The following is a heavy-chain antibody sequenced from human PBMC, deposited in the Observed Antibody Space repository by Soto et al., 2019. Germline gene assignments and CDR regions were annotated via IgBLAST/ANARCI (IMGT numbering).Heavy chain of an antibody. D-gene: IGHD5-18*01. Sequence: PSETLSLTCTVSGGSISSSYYWGWIRQPPGKGLEWIGSIYYSGSTYYNPSLKSRVTISVDTSKNQFSLKLSSVTAADTAVYYCARADTAMVPVGYWGQGTLVTVSS. CDR2: IYYSGST. CDR3: ARADTAMVPVGY. J-gene: IGHJ4*02. V-gene: IGHV4-39*01. CDR1: GGSISSSYY.